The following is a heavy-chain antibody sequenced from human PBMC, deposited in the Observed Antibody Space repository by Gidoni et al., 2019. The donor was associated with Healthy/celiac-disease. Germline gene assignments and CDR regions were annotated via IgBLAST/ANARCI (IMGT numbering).Heavy chain of an antibody. J-gene: IGHJ4*02. V-gene: IGHV3-48*02. CDR3: ARDSGGTTFSPYFDY. CDR1: GFTFSSYS. CDR2: ISSSSSNI. D-gene: IGHD1-7*01. Sequence: EVQLVESGGGLVQPGGSLSLSCAASGFTFSSYSMNWVRQAPGKGLEWVSYISSSSSNIYYADSVKGRFTISRDNAKNSLYLQMNSLRDEDTAVYYCARDSGGTTFSPYFDYWGQGTLVTVSS.